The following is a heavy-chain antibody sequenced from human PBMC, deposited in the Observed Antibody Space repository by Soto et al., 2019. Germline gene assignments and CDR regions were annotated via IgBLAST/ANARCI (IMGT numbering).Heavy chain of an antibody. J-gene: IGHJ5*02. V-gene: IGHV3-9*01. D-gene: IGHD3-22*01. Sequence: GGSLRLSCAAIGFTFEDHAMHWMRQVPGKGLEWVAGINWNSGITGYADSVKGRFTISRDNANNSLHLEMNSLKSEGTALYYCAKGRGALTVVSNWFDPWGQGTLVTVSS. CDR2: INWNSGIT. CDR3: AKGRGALTVVSNWFDP. CDR1: GFTFEDHA.